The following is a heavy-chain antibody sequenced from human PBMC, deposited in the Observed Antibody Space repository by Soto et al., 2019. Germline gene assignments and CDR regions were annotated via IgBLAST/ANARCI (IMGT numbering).Heavy chain of an antibody. Sequence: GGSLRLSCAASGFTFSSYGMHWVRQAPGKGLEWVAVIWYDGSNKYYADSVKGRFTISRDNSKNTLYLQMNSLRAEDTAVYYCARDGTGRGPDAFDIWGQGTMVTVSS. J-gene: IGHJ3*02. CDR3: ARDGTGRGPDAFDI. D-gene: IGHD1-1*01. CDR1: GFTFSSYG. CDR2: IWYDGSNK. V-gene: IGHV3-33*01.